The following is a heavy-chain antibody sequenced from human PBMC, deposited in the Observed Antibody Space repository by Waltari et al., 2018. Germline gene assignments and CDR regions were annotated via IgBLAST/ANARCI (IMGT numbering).Heavy chain of an antibody. D-gene: IGHD6-13*01. V-gene: IGHV1-69*08. CDR1: GGTFSSYA. Sequence: QVQLVQSGAEVKKPGSSVKVSCKASGGTFSSYAISWVRQAPGQGLEWMGRIIPIFGTANYAQKFQGGVTITADKSTSTAYMELSSLRSEDTAVYYCARDMRIAAAGTSPDNWFDPWGQGTLVTVSS. J-gene: IGHJ5*02. CDR2: IIPIFGTA. CDR3: ARDMRIAAAGTSPDNWFDP.